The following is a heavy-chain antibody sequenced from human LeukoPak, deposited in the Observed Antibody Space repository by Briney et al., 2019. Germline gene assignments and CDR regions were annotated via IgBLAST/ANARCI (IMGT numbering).Heavy chain of an antibody. Sequence: KPSETLSLTCAVYGGSFSGYSWSWIRQPPGKGLEWVGEINHSGSTNYNPSLKSRVTISVDTSKNQFSLKLSSVTAADTAVYYCARRRRPTIFGVVTHFDYWGQGTLVTVSS. CDR2: INHSGST. CDR3: ARRRRPTIFGVVTHFDY. V-gene: IGHV4-34*01. CDR1: GGSFSGYS. D-gene: IGHD3-3*01. J-gene: IGHJ4*02.